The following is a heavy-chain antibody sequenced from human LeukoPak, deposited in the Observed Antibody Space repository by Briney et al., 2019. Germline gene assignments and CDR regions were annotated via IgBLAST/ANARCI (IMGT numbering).Heavy chain of an antibody. D-gene: IGHD3-10*01. CDR3: AKAGRGVRGVIYTGMDY. CDR2: ISGSGGST. CDR1: GFTFSSYA. J-gene: IGHJ4*02. Sequence: PGGSLRLSCAASGFTFSSYAMSWVRQAPGKGLEWVSAISGSGGSTYYADSVKGRFTISRDNSKNTLYLQMNSLRAEDTAVYYCAKAGRGVRGVIYTGMDYWGQGTLVTVSS. V-gene: IGHV3-23*01.